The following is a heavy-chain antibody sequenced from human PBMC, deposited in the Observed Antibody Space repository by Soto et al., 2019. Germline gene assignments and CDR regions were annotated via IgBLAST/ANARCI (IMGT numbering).Heavy chain of an antibody. Sequence: EVQLVESGGGLVKPGGSLRLSCAASGFTFSSYSMNWVRQAPGKGLEWVSSISSSSRYIYYAVSVKGRFTITRDRAMNTLYLQMTRLEAADTDVYYCAGDLIAVAVYDAFDLWGQGPIVTVSS. CDR3: AGDLIAVAVYDAFDL. J-gene: IGHJ3*01. CDR1: GFTFSSYS. D-gene: IGHD6-19*01. CDR2: ISSSSRYI. V-gene: IGHV3-21*01.